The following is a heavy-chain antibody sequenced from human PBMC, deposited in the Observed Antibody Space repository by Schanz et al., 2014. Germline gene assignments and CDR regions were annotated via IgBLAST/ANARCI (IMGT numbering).Heavy chain of an antibody. CDR2: ISGSSSTK. CDR3: AKHVRSLTGNDY. CDR1: GITFSGYS. Sequence: EVQLVESGGGLVQPGGSLRLSCAASGITFSGYSMNWVRQAPGKGLEWVSYISGSSSTKYYADSVKGRFTISRDNGKNSLFLQVNSLRAEDTAVYYCAKHVRSLTGNDYWGQGTLVTVSS. V-gene: IGHV3-48*01. D-gene: IGHD3-9*01. J-gene: IGHJ4*02.